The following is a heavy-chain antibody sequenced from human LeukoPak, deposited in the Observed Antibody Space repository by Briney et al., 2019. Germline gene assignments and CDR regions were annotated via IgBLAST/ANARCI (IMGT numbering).Heavy chain of an antibody. V-gene: IGHV3-49*04. Sequence: PGRSLRLSCTTSGFFFCDYVMSWVRQAPGKGLECVGFIRSKAYGGTAEYAASVKGRFTISRDDSKSIAYLQMNSLKTEDTAVYYCTRSVAAAGNRHFDYWGQGTLVTVSS. CDR1: GFFFCDYV. D-gene: IGHD6-25*01. J-gene: IGHJ4*02. CDR2: IRSKAYGGTA. CDR3: TRSVAAAGNRHFDY.